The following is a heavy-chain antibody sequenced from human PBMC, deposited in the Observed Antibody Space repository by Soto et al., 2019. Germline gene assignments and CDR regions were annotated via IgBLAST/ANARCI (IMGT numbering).Heavy chain of an antibody. V-gene: IGHV3-30-3*01. CDR2: ISYDGSNK. J-gene: IGHJ6*01. CDR1: GFTFSSYA. Sequence: VQLVESGGGLVQPGGSLRLSCAASGFTFSSYAMHWVRQAPGKGLEWVAVISYDGSNKYYADSVKGRFTISRDNSKNTLYLQMNSLRAEDTAVYYCARDLLTTSYYYSGMDVW. CDR3: ARDLLTTSYYYSGMDV. D-gene: IGHD4-17*01.